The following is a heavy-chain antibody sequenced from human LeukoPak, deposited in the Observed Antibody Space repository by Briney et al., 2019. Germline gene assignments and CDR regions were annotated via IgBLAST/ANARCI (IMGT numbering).Heavy chain of an antibody. CDR1: GFTFSSYA. D-gene: IGHD3-22*01. V-gene: IGHV3-23*01. Sequence: GGSLRLSCAASGFTFSSYAMSWVRQAPGKGLEWVSAISGSGGSTYYADSVKGRFTISRDNSKNTLYLQMNSLRAEDTAVYYCAKVGGRSYYYDSSGYLRWFDPWGQGTLVTVSS. J-gene: IGHJ5*02. CDR2: ISGSGGST. CDR3: AKVGGRSYYYDSSGYLRWFDP.